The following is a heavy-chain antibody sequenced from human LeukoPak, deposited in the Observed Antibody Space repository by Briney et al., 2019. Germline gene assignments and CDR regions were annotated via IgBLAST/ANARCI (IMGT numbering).Heavy chain of an antibody. CDR2: IIPIFGTA. CDR3: ARDETYYYDSSGYFD. Sequence: ASVKVSCKASGGTFSSYAISWVRQAPGQGLEWMGGIIPIFGTANYAQKFQGRVTITADESTSTAYMELSSLRSEDTAVYYCARDETYYYDSSGYFDWGQGTLVTVSS. CDR1: GGTFSSYA. J-gene: IGHJ4*02. D-gene: IGHD3-22*01. V-gene: IGHV1-69*13.